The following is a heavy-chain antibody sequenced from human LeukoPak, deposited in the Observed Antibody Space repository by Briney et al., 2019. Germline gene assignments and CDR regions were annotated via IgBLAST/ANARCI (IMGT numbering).Heavy chain of an antibody. J-gene: IGHJ3*02. D-gene: IGHD5-18*01. CDR3: ARDRRSGYSYGKDAFDI. CDR1: GFTFSDYY. V-gene: IGHV3-11*04. CDR2: ISSSGSTI. Sequence: GGSLRLSCAASGFTFSDYYMSWIRQAPGKGLEWVSYISSSGSTIYYADSVKGRFTISRDNAKNTLYLQMNSLRAEDTAVYYCARDRRSGYSYGKDAFDIWGQGTKVTVSS.